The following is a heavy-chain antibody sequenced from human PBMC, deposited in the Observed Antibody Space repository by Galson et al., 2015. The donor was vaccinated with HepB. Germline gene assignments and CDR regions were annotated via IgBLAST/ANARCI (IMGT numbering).Heavy chain of an antibody. CDR3: ARDQQQWLEDYYYYGMDV. CDR1: GITFASYA. D-gene: IGHD6-19*01. V-gene: IGHV3-30*01. CDR2: IAYDGSNK. Sequence: SLRLSCAASGITFASYAMHWVRQAPGKGLEWVAVIAYDGSNKNYADSVRGRFTISRDNSKKTLYPQMNSLRAEDTAVYHCARDQQQWLEDYYYYGMDVWGQGTTVTVSS. J-gene: IGHJ6*02.